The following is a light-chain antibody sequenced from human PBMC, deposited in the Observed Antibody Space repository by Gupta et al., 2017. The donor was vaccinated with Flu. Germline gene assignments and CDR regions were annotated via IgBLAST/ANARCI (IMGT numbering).Light chain of an antibody. Sequence: SYVLTQPPSVSVAPGQTARITCGGNNIGSKSVHWYQQKPGQAPVLVVGYDSDRPSGIPERLACYNSGNQETRKTSRVEAGDEADDYWQVWASSSDHWVFGGGTKLTVL. V-gene: IGLV3-21*02. CDR3: QVWASSSDHWV. CDR2: YDS. J-gene: IGLJ3*02. CDR1: NIGSKS.